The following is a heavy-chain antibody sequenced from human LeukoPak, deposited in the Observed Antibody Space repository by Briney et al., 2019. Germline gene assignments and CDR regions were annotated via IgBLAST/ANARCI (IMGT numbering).Heavy chain of an antibody. V-gene: IGHV3-48*04. CDR2: ISSSGSTI. Sequence: PGGSLRLSCAASGFTFSSYSMNWVRQAPGKGLEWVSYISSSGSTIYYADSVKGRFTISRDNAKNSLYLQMNSLRAEDTAVYYCAREGEYSYGHFDYWGQGTLVTVSS. CDR3: AREGEYSYGHFDY. CDR1: GFTFSSYS. D-gene: IGHD5-18*01. J-gene: IGHJ4*02.